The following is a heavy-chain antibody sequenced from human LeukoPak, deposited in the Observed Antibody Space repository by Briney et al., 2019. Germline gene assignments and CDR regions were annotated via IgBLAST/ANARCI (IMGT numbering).Heavy chain of an antibody. CDR3: VSSNRGASFDS. V-gene: IGHV3-64D*09. Sequence: PGGSLRLSCSASGFTFTSYPVYWVRQAPGRGLQYVSAISTDGGTTYYRDSVKGRFTISRDNSKNTLYLQMSSLRADDAAVYYCVSSNRGASFDSWGQGTLVTVSS. CDR2: ISTDGGTT. CDR1: GFTFTSYP. D-gene: IGHD3-10*01. J-gene: IGHJ4*02.